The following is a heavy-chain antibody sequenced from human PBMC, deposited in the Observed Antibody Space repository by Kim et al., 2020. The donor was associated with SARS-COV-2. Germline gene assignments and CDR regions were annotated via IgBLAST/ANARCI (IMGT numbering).Heavy chain of an antibody. Sequence: SETLSLTCAVSGGSISSSNWWSWVRQPPGKGLEWIGEIYHSGSTNYNPSLTSRVTISVDKSKNQFSLKLTSVTAADTAVYYCARAGSFYSSSQGAFDYWGQGTMVTVSS. V-gene: IGHV4-4*02. D-gene: IGHD6-13*01. CDR1: GGSISSSNW. J-gene: IGHJ4*02. CDR2: IYHSGST. CDR3: ARAGSFYSSSQGAFDY.